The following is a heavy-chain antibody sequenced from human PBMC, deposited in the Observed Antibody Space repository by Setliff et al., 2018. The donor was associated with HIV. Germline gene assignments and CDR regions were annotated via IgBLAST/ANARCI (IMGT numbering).Heavy chain of an antibody. Sequence: PGGSLRLSCAASGFTFRNYWMHWVRQAPGKGLVWVSRIDGDGSGTSYADSVKGRFTISRDDSKNTLYLQMNSLRAEDTAVYYCARGQFRLRPDSLDLWGQGTLVTVSS. V-gene: IGHV3-74*01. D-gene: IGHD2-21*01. J-gene: IGHJ3*01. CDR1: GFTFRNYW. CDR2: IDGDGSGT. CDR3: ARGQFRLRPDSLDL.